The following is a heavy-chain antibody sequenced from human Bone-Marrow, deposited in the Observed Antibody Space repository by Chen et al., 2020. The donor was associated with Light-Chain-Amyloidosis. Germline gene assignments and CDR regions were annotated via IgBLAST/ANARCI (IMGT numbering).Heavy chain of an antibody. CDR1: GGSFSGYY. Sequence: QVQLQQWGAGLLKPSETLSLTCAVYGGSFSGYYWSWIRQPPGKGLEWIGEINHSGSNNYNPSLKSRVTISVDTSKNQFSLKLSSVTAADTAVYYCARVNPNYDFWSGYYWHFDYWGQGTLVTVSS. D-gene: IGHD3-3*01. J-gene: IGHJ4*02. CDR3: ARVNPNYDFWSGYYWHFDY. CDR2: INHSGSN. V-gene: IGHV4-34*01.